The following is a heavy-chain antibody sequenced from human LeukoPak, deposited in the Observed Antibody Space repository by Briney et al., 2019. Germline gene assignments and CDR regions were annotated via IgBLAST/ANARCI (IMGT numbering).Heavy chain of an antibody. D-gene: IGHD2-15*01. J-gene: IGHJ3*02. Sequence: SETLSLTCTVSGGSISSYYWSWIRQPAGKGLEWIGRIYTSGSTSYNPSLKSRVTMSVDTSKNQFSLKLSSVTAADTAVYYCARGPGVVAATGPDAFDIWGQGTMVTVSS. CDR2: IYTSGST. CDR3: ARGPGVVAATGPDAFDI. CDR1: GGSISSYY. V-gene: IGHV4-4*07.